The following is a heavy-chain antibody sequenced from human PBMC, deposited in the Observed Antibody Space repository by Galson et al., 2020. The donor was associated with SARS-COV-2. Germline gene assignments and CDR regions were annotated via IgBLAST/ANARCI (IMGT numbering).Heavy chain of an antibody. Sequence: GGSLRLSCAASGFTFSSYAMHWVRQAPGKGLEWVAVISYDGSNKYYADSVKGRFTISRDNSKNTLYLQMNSLRAEDTAVYYCARDDDGYNYIGAFYIWGQGTMVTVSS. V-gene: IGHV3-30*04. D-gene: IGHD5-12*01. CDR1: GFTFSSYA. CDR3: ARDDDGYNYIGAFYI. CDR2: ISYDGSNK. J-gene: IGHJ3*02.